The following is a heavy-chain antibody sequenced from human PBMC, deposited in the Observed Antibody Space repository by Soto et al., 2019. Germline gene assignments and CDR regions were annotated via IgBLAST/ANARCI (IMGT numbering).Heavy chain of an antibody. V-gene: IGHV4-39*01. CDR1: GGSISSSSYY. J-gene: IGHJ6*03. CDR2: IYYSGST. CDR3: ARQAYCSSTSCYLANYYYYYMDV. Sequence: QLQLQESGPGLVKPSETLSLTCTVSGGSISSSSYYWGWIRQPPGKGLEWIGSIYYSGSTYYNPSLKSRVTISVDTSKNQFSLKLSSVTAADTAVYYCARQAYCSSTSCYLANYYYYYMDVWCKGTTVTVSS. D-gene: IGHD2-2*01.